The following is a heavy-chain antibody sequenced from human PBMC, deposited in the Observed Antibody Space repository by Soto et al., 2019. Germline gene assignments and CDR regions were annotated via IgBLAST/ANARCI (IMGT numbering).Heavy chain of an antibody. V-gene: IGHV3-23*01. Sequence: PGRSPILLSTSSGFTFSNHSMILVSPAPGKGLEWVSAISGSGGSTYCADSVKGRFTISRDNSKNTLYLQMNSLRAEDTAVYYCAKDQQDYYASSRYFRGQGTLVTVSS. CDR3: AKDQQDYYASSRYF. CDR1: GFTFSNHS. CDR2: ISGSGGST. D-gene: IGHD3-22*01. J-gene: IGHJ4*02.